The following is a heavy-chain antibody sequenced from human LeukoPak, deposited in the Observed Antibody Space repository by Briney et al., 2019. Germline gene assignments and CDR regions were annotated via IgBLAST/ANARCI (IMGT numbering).Heavy chain of an antibody. CDR1: GGSFSGYY. CDR2: INHSGST. J-gene: IGHJ6*03. V-gene: IGHV4-34*01. Sequence: PSEILSLTCAVYGGSFSGYYWSWIRQPPGKGLEWIGEINHSGSTNYNPSLKSRVTISVDTSKNQFSLKLSSVTAADTAVYYCARLYYYYYMDVWGKGTTVTISS. CDR3: ARLYYYYYMDV.